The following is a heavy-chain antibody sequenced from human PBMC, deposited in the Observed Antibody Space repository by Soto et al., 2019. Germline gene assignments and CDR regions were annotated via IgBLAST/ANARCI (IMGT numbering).Heavy chain of an antibody. CDR2: MNPNSGNT. J-gene: IGHJ5*02. V-gene: IGHV1-8*01. Sequence: GASVKVSCKASGYTFTSYDINWVRQATGQGLEWMGWMNPNSGNTGYAQKFQGRVTMTRNTSISTAYMELSSLRSEDTAVYYCARADYDFWSGYYDNWFDPWGQGTLVTVSS. D-gene: IGHD3-3*01. CDR1: GYTFTSYD. CDR3: ARADYDFWSGYYDNWFDP.